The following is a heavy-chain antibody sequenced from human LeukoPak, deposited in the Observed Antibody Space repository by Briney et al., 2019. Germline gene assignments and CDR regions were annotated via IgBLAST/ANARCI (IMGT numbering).Heavy chain of an antibody. CDR2: IWYDGSNK. CDR1: GFTLSSYG. CDR3: ARDLGQFADILTGYYSPAGY. Sequence: GGSLRLSCAASGFTLSSYGMHWVRQAPGKGLEWVAVIWYDGSNKYYADSVKGRFTISRDNSKNTLYLQMNSLRAEDTAVYYCARDLGQFADILTGYYSPAGYWGQGTLVTVSS. J-gene: IGHJ4*02. V-gene: IGHV3-33*01. D-gene: IGHD3-9*01.